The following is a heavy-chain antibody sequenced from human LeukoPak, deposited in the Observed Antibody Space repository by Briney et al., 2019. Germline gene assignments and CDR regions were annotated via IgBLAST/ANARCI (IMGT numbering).Heavy chain of an antibody. CDR3: ARHRPYYYDSSGYYYRGYFDY. V-gene: IGHV5-51*01. J-gene: IGHJ4*02. CDR1: GYSFTSYW. Sequence: PGGSLRLSCKGSGYSFTSYWIGWVRQMPGKGLEWMGIIYPGDSDTRYSPSFQGQVTISADKSISTAYLQWGSLKASDTAMYYCARHRPYYYDSSGYYYRGYFDYWGQGTLVTVSS. CDR2: IYPGDSDT. D-gene: IGHD3-22*01.